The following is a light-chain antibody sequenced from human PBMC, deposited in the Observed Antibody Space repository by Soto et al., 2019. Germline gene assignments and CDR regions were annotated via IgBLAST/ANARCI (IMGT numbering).Light chain of an antibody. CDR3: QQYYSYSRT. V-gene: IGKV1-5*01. CDR1: QSITSW. J-gene: IGKJ1*01. CDR2: DAS. Sequence: DIQMTQSPSTLSASVGDRVTITCRASQSITSWLAWYQQKPGKAPKLLIFDASSLESGVPSRFSGSVSGTEFTLTISSLQPDDFATYYCQQYYSYSRTFGQGTKVEIK.